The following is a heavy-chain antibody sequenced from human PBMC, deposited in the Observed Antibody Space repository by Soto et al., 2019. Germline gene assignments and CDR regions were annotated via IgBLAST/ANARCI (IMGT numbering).Heavy chain of an antibody. V-gene: IGHV4-34*01. CDR3: ASYSSSSGSWFDP. J-gene: IGHJ5*02. D-gene: IGHD6-6*01. CDR1: GGSFSGYY. Sequence: SETLSLTCAVYGGSFSGYYWSWIRQPPGKGLEWIGEINHSGSTNYNPSLKSRVTISVDTSKNQFSLKLSSVTAADTAVYYCASYSSSSGSWFDPWGQGTLVTVSS. CDR2: INHSGST.